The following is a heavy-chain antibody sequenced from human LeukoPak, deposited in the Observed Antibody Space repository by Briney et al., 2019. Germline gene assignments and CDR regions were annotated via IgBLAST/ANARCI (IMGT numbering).Heavy chain of an antibody. CDR2: IYYSGST. Sequence: PSETLSLTCTVSGGSISSYYWSWIRRPPGKGLEWIGYIYYSGSTNYNPSLKSRVTISVDTSKNQFSLKLSSVTAADTAVYYCASARPTFDTVTFDYWGQGTLVTVSS. J-gene: IGHJ4*02. D-gene: IGHD4-17*01. V-gene: IGHV4-59*01. CDR3: ASARPTFDTVTFDY. CDR1: GGSISSYY.